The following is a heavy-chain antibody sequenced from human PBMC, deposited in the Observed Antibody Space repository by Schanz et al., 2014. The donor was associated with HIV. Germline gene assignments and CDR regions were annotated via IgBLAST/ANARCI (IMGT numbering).Heavy chain of an antibody. Sequence: EVQLVESGGGLVKPGGSLRLSCAGSGFTFSTYSMNWVRRAPGKGLVWVARINADGSGTTYARSVRGRFVISRDNANNTLFLEMRNLRADDTAVYYCAKGDVHWNILGARVDHYYGMDVWGQGTTVTVS. CDR3: AKGDVHWNILGARVDHYYGMDV. J-gene: IGHJ6*02. V-gene: IGHV3-74*03. D-gene: IGHD1-1*01. CDR1: GFTFSTYS. CDR2: INADGSGT.